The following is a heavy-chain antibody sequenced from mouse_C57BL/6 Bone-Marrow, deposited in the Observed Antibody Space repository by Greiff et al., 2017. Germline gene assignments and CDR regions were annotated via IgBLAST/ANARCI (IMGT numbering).Heavy chain of an antibody. CDR2: ISSGSSTI. CDR3: ARPYDYDEFAY. CDR1: GFTFSDYG. V-gene: IGHV5-17*01. J-gene: IGHJ3*01. D-gene: IGHD2-4*01. Sequence: DVMLVESGGGLVKPGGSLKLSCAAFGFTFSDYGMHWVRQAPEKGLEWVAYISSGSSTIYYADTVKGRFTISRDNAKNTLFLQMTSLRSEDTAMYYCARPYDYDEFAYWGQGTLVTVSA.